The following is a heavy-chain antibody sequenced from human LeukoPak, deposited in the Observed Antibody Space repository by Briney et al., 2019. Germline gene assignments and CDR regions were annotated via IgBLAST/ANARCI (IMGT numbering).Heavy chain of an antibody. CDR1: GYTFISYG. D-gene: IGHD3-16*01. Sequence: GASVKVSCKASGYTFISYGISWVRQAPGQGLEWMGWINAYNGNTNYAQKFQGRVTMTTDTSTSTAYMQLRSLRSEDTAVYYCARSFGGQRTPYYYYYYMDVWGKGTTVIISS. CDR3: ARSFGGQRTPYYYYYYMDV. CDR2: INAYNGNT. J-gene: IGHJ6*03. V-gene: IGHV1-18*01.